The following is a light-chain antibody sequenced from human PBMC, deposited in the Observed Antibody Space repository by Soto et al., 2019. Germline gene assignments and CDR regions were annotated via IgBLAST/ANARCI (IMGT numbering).Light chain of an antibody. CDR2: EAT. CDR3: GSYTTTSTRV. CDR1: SSDVGGSKY. J-gene: IGLJ3*02. V-gene: IGLV2-14*01. Sequence: QSVLTQPASVSGSPGQSITISCNGTSSDVGGSKYVSWYQQHPGKAPKLIIYEATNRPSGVSNRFSASKSGNTASLTISGLQAEDEADYYCGSYTTTSTRVFGGGTKVTVL.